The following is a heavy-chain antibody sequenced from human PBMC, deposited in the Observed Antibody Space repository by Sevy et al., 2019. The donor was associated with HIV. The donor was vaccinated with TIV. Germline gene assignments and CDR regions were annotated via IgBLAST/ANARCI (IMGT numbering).Heavy chain of an antibody. CDR3: ATGKGSGDRKKYGMDV. CDR2: FDPEDGET. J-gene: IGHJ6*02. CDR1: GYTLTELS. D-gene: IGHD6-19*01. V-gene: IGHV1-24*01. Sequence: ASVKVSCKVSGYTLTELSMHWVRQAPGKGLEWMGGFDPEDGETIYAQKFQGRVTMTEDTSTDTAYMGLGSLRSEDTAVYYCATGKGSGDRKKYGMDVWGQGTTVTVSS.